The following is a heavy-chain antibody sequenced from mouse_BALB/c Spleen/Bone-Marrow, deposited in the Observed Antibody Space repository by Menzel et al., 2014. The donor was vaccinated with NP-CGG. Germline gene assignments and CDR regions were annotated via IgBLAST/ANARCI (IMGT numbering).Heavy chain of an antibody. D-gene: IGHD2-2*01. CDR1: GYTSTSYW. CDR3: ARINGYDY. J-gene: IGHJ2*01. CDR2: IDPSTGRT. Sequence: VQLVESGAELVKPGASVKLSCKASGYTSTSYWMHWVKQRPGQGLEWIGEIDPSTGRTDYNKKFKSQATLTVDKSSSTAYMHLSSLTSEDSAVYYCARINGYDYWGQGTTLTVSS. V-gene: IGHV1S81*02.